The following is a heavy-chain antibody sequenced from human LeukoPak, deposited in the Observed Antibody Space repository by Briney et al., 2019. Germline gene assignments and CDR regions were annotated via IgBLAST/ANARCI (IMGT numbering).Heavy chain of an antibody. CDR3: ASGRVDTAMPSYYMDV. CDR1: GFTFSSYS. CDR2: ISSSSSYI. J-gene: IGHJ6*03. Sequence: GGSLRLSCAASGFTFSSYSMNWVRQAPGKGLEWVSSISSSSSYIYYADSVKGRFTISRDNAKNSLYLQMNSLRAEDTAVYYCASGRVDTAMPSYYMDVWGKGTTVTVSS. V-gene: IGHV3-21*01. D-gene: IGHD5-18*01.